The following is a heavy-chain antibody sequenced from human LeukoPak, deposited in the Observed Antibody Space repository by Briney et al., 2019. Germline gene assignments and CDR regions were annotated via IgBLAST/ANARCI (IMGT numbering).Heavy chain of an antibody. J-gene: IGHJ4*02. Sequence: ASVKVSCKASGYTFTTYYVHWVRQAPGQGLEWMGFINPGGGSTSYAQKFPGRVTMTRVTSTSTIYMELSSLRSEDTAVYYCARNVDSGLDYWGQGTLVTVSS. CDR1: GYTFTTYY. D-gene: IGHD3-10*01. CDR3: ARNVDSGLDY. CDR2: INPGGGST. V-gene: IGHV1-46*03.